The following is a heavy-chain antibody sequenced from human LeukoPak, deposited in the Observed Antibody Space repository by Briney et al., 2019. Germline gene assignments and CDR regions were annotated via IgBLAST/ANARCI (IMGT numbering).Heavy chain of an antibody. CDR3: AKERRGYYMDV. CDR2: ISWDASGT. V-gene: IGHV3-43D*03. Sequence: GGSLRLSCAASGFNFGHYAMQWVRQAPGKGLEWVSLISWDASGTYYADSVKGRFTISRDNSKNSLSLQMNSLRPEDTALYFCAKERRGYYMDVWGKGTTVTVSS. D-gene: IGHD3-10*01. CDR1: GFNFGHYA. J-gene: IGHJ6*03.